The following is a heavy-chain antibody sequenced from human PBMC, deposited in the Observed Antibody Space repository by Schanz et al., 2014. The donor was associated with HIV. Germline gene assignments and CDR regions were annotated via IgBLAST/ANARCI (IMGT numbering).Heavy chain of an antibody. CDR3: TRESYNLVPGGDL. D-gene: IGHD1-1*01. V-gene: IGHV3-7*01. Sequence: EVQLVESGGGLVQPRGSLRLSCEASGFALSIYWMGWVRQAPGKGLEWVANMRQDGSLENYLDSVKGRFTIFRDNARNSLSLQMSSLRVEDTAVYFCTRESYNLVPGGDLWGQGTLVTVSS. CDR1: GFALSIYW. CDR2: MRQDGSLE. J-gene: IGHJ5*02.